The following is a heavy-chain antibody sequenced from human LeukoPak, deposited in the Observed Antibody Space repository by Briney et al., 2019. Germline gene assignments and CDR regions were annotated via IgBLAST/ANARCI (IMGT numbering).Heavy chain of an antibody. J-gene: IGHJ4*02. D-gene: IGHD5-18*01. CDR1: GFTFSSYW. Sequence: GGSLSLSCAASGFTFSSYWMSWVRQAPGKGLEWVANINQDGSEKYYVDSVKGRFTISRDNAKNSQYLQMSSLRAEDTAVYYCARAVYGYFDFWGQGILLTVSS. CDR3: ARAVYGYFDF. V-gene: IGHV3-7*04. CDR2: INQDGSEK.